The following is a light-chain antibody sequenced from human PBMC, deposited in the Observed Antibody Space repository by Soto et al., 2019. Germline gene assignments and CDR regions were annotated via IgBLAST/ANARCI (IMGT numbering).Light chain of an antibody. V-gene: IGKV3-20*01. CDR1: QSLSSSQ. CDR2: DAS. CDR3: QQYGSSPWK. Sequence: EIVLTQSPGTLSLSPGERATLSCRASQSLSSSQLAWDQQTPGQAPRLLIHDASSRATGISDRFTGSGSGTDFTLTITTLEPEDFAVYYCQQYGSSPWKFGLGTKVEI. J-gene: IGKJ1*01.